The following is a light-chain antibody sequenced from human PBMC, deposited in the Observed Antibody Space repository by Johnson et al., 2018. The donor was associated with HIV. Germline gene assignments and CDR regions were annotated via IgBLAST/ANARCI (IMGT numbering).Light chain of an antibody. CDR2: DNN. J-gene: IGLJ1*01. Sequence: QSVLTQPPSVSAAPGQKVTISCSGSNSNIGNNYVSWYQQLPGRAPKLLIYDNNKRPSGIPDRFSGSKSGTSAILGITGLQTGDEAEYYCGTWDSSLRVGFFGTGTKVTVL. V-gene: IGLV1-51*01. CDR1: NSNIGNNY. CDR3: GTWDSSLRVGF.